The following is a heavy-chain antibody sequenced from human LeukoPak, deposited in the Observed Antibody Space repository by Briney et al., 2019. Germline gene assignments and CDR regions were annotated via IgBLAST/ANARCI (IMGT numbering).Heavy chain of an antibody. J-gene: IGHJ4*02. D-gene: IGHD1-26*01. CDR1: GYTFTDYY. V-gene: IGHV1-69-2*01. CDR2: VDPEDGET. CDR3: ATAPSGSYYTTPYFDY. Sequence: GASVKVSCKASGYTFTDYYMHWVQQAPGKGLEWMGRVDPEDGETIYAEKFQGRVTITADTSTDTAYMELSSLRSEDTAVYYCATAPSGSYYTTPYFDYWGQGTLVTVSS.